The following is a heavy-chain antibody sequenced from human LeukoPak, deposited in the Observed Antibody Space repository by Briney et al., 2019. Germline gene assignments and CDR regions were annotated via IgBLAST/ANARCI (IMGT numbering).Heavy chain of an antibody. V-gene: IGHV4-61*02. CDR1: GGSISSGSYY. CDR2: IYTSGST. J-gene: IGHJ3*02. Sequence: SETLSLTCTVSGGSISSGSYYWSWLRQPAGKGLEWIGRIYTSGSTNYNPSLKSQVTISVDTSKNQFSLKLSSVTAADTAVYYCARVRRGYYDSSGYEDAFDIWGQGTMVTVSS. CDR3: ARVRRGYYDSSGYEDAFDI. D-gene: IGHD3-22*01.